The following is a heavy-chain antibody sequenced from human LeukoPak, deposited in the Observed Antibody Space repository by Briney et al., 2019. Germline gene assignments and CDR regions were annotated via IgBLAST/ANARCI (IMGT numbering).Heavy chain of an antibody. V-gene: IGHV4-39*07. CDR3: ASPTVTLGFEAFDI. CDR1: GGSISSSSYY. J-gene: IGHJ3*02. Sequence: SETLSLTCTVSGGSISSSSYYWGWIRQPPGKGLEWIGSIYYSGSTYYNPSLKSRVTISVDTSKNQFSLKLSSVTAADTAVYYCASPTVTLGFEAFDIWGQGTMVTVSS. CDR2: IYYSGST. D-gene: IGHD4-17*01.